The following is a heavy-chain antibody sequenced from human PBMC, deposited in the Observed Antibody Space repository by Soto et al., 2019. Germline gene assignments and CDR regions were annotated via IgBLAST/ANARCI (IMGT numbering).Heavy chain of an antibody. D-gene: IGHD3-3*01. CDR3: AHRVLRTVFGLVTTTAIYFDF. V-gene: IGHV2-5*02. CDR1: GFSLTSSGVG. J-gene: IGHJ4*02. Sequence: QITLNESGPTQVKPRQTLTLTCPLSGFSLTSSGVGVGWIRQSPGKAPEWLALIYWDDDKRYSPSLKSRHTITKDTSKNQVVLTMADLDPADTATYYCAHRVLRTVFGLVTTTAIYFDFWCQGTPVAVSS. CDR2: IYWDDDK.